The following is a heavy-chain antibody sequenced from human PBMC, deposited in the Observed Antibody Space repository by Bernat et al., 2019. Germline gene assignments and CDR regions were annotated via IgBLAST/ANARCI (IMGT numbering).Heavy chain of an antibody. Sequence: QVQLQESGPGLVKPSQTLSLTCTVSGGPISSGSYYWRWIRQPAGKGLEWIGRIYTSGSTNYNPYLKSRVTISIYTSKNPFSLKLSSVTAAYTAVYYCARDRAVRYSPDYCFDYWGQGTLVTVSS. V-gene: IGHV4-61*02. D-gene: IGHD2-15*01. CDR3: ARDRAVRYSPDYCFDY. CDR1: GGPISSGSYY. J-gene: IGHJ4*02. CDR2: IYTSGST.